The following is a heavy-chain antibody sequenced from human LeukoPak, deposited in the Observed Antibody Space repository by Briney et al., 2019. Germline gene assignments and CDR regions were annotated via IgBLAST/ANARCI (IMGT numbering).Heavy chain of an antibody. CDR2: IYYSGST. CDR3: ARHDGLRYSRYYYYYMDV. Sequence: PSETLSLTCTVSGGSISSYYWSWIRQPPGKGLEWIGSIYYSGSTYYNPSLKSRVTISVDTSKNQFSLKLSSVTAADTAVYYCARHDGLRYSRYYYYYMDVWGKGTTVTVSS. CDR1: GGSISSYY. V-gene: IGHV4-39*01. D-gene: IGHD3-9*01. J-gene: IGHJ6*03.